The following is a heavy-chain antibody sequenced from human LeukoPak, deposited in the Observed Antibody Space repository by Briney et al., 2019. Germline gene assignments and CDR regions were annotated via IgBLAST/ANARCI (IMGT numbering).Heavy chain of an antibody. V-gene: IGHV4-39*07. CDR2: IYYSGST. D-gene: IGHD3-9*01. CDR1: GGSISSSGYY. CDR3: ARISLTGYAPISGSSDY. Sequence: KPSETLSLTCTVYGGSISSSGYYWGWIRQPPGKGLEWIGSIYYSGSTYYNPSLKSRVTISLDTSKNQFSLRLTSVNAADTAVYYCARISLTGYAPISGSSDYWGQGTLVTVSS. J-gene: IGHJ4*02.